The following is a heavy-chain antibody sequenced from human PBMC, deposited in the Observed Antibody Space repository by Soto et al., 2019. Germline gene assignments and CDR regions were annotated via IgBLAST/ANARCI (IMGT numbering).Heavy chain of an antibody. CDR3: AREEYSGYDYAPYFDY. V-gene: IGHV1-46*03. CDR2: INPSGGST. CDR1: GYTFTSYY. J-gene: IGHJ4*02. D-gene: IGHD5-12*01. Sequence: GASVKVSCKASGYTFTSYYMHWVRQAPGQGLEWMGIINPSGGSTSYAQKFQGRVTMTRDTSTSTVYMELSSLRSEDTAVYYCAREEYSGYDYAPYFDYWGQGTLVTVSS.